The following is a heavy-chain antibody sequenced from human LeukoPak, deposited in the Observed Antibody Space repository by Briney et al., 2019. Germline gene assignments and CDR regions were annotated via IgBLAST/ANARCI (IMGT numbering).Heavy chain of an antibody. CDR2: ISAYNGNT. V-gene: IGHV1-18*01. Sequence: ASVKVSCKASGYTFTSYGISWVRQAPGQGLEWMGWISAYNGNTNYAQKLQGRVTMTTDTSTSTAYMELRSLRSDDTAVYYCARDPRYSSSGYYYMDVWGKGTTVTVSS. J-gene: IGHJ6*03. CDR1: GYTFTSYG. D-gene: IGHD6-6*01. CDR3: ARDPRYSSSGYYYMDV.